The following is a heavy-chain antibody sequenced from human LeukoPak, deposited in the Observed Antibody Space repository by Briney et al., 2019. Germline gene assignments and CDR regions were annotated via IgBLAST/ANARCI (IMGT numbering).Heavy chain of an antibody. J-gene: IGHJ6*03. D-gene: IGHD3-3*01. Sequence: ASVKVSCKASGYNFAAFGISWVRQAPGQGLEWMGWISGHNGKTNYAQKVQGRLTVTADRSTSTAYMELRSLGSDGTAVYFCARDDYDFWSIMDVWGKGTTVIVSS. CDR1: GYNFAAFG. CDR3: ARDDYDFWSIMDV. V-gene: IGHV1-18*01. CDR2: ISGHNGKT.